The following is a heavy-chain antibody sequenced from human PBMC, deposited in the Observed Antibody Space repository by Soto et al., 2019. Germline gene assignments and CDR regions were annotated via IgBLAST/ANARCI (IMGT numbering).Heavy chain of an antibody. CDR1: GDSVSSNTSS. Sequence: PSQTPSLTCAISGDSVSSNTSSWNCIRQSPSRGLEWLGRTYFRSKWYNDYAVSVKSRIIINPDTSNNQFSLQLNSVTPEDTAMYFCAKGDNLGPKTGYAFDPWGQGIMVTVSS. J-gene: IGHJ5*02. CDR3: AKGDNLGPKTGYAFDP. D-gene: IGHD5-12*01. V-gene: IGHV6-1*01. CDR2: TYFRSKWYN.